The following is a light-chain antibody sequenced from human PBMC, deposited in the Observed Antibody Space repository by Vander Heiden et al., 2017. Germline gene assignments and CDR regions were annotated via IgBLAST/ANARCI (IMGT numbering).Light chain of an antibody. J-gene: IGLJ1*01. CDR2: TNN. CDR1: GSNIGADYD. CDR3: QTYDTSLGGFYV. Sequence: QSVLTQPPSVSGAPGQTITISCTGSGSNIGADYDPQWYQQLPGTAPKLLIHTNNKRLSGVPDRFSGSKSGTSASLAITGLQAEDEADYYCQTYDTSLGGFYVFGTGTKVTVL. V-gene: IGLV1-40*01.